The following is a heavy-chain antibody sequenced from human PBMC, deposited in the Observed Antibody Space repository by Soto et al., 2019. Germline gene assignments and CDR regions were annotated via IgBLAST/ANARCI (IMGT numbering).Heavy chain of an antibody. D-gene: IGHD3-3*01. CDR2: ISYDGRNK. J-gene: IGHJ4*02. CDR1: GFTFSSYA. V-gene: IGHV3-30*04. Sequence: QVQLVESGGGVVQPGRSLRLSCAASGFTFSSYAIHWVRQPPGKGLEWVAVISYDGRNKNYADSVKGRFTISRDDSKSTLYLQMNRLRSEDTAAYYCARDPGDFWSGYSLGYWGPGTLVTVSS. CDR3: ARDPGDFWSGYSLGY.